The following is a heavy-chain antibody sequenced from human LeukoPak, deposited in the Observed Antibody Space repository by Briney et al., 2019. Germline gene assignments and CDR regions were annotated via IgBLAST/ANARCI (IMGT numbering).Heavy chain of an antibody. D-gene: IGHD6-19*01. V-gene: IGHV3-23*01. J-gene: IGHJ4*02. Sequence: GGSLRLSCAASGFTFSSYAMSWVRQAPGKGLEWVSAISGSGGSTYYADSVKGRFTISRDNSKNTLYLRMNSLRAEDTAVYYCAKHGYSSGWYRAWDYWGQGTLVTVSS. CDR2: ISGSGGST. CDR1: GFTFSSYA. CDR3: AKHGYSSGWYRAWDY.